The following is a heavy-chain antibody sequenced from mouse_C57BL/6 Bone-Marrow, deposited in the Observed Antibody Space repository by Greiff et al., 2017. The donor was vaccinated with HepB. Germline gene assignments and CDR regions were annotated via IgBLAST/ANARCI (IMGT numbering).Heavy chain of an antibody. CDR2: IDPSDSET. J-gene: IGHJ3*01. V-gene: IGHV1-52*01. CDR1: GYTFTSHW. CDR3: ARGGYSNYDWFAY. Sequence: QVQLQQPGAELVRPGSSVKLSCKASGYTFTSHWMHWVKQRPIQGLEWIGNIDPSDSETHYNQKFKDKATLTVDKSSSTAYMQLSSLTSEDSAVYYCARGGYSNYDWFAYWGQGTLVTVSA. D-gene: IGHD2-5*01.